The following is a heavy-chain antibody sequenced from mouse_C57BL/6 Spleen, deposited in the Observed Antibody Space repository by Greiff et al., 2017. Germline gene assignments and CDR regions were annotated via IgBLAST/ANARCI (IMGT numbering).Heavy chain of an antibody. J-gene: IGHJ3*01. Sequence: QVQLQQPGAELVRPGSSVKLSCKASGYTFTSYWMHWVKQRPIQGLEWIGNIDPSDSETHYNQKFKDKATLTVDKSSSTAYMQLSSLTSEDSAVYYCAREGDWDLFAYWGQGTLVTVSA. V-gene: IGHV1-52*01. CDR3: AREGDWDLFAY. D-gene: IGHD4-1*01. CDR2: IDPSDSET. CDR1: GYTFTSYW.